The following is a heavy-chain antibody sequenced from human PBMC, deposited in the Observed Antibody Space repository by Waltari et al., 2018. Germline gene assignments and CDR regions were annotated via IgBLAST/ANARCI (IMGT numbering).Heavy chain of an antibody. D-gene: IGHD3-22*01. CDR3: ARASGWIYFQH. J-gene: IGHJ1*01. CDR2: IYYSGST. CDR1: GGSISSSSYY. Sequence: QLQLQESGPGLVKPSETLSLTCTVSGGSISSSSYYWGWIRQPPGKGLEWIGRIYYSGSTYYNPSLKSRVTISVDTSKNQFSLKLSSVTAADTAVYYCARASGWIYFQHWGQGTLVTVSS. V-gene: IGHV4-39*07.